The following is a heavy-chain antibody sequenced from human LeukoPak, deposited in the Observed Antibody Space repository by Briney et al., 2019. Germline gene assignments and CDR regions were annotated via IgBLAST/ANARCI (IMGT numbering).Heavy chain of an antibody. V-gene: IGHV4-59*01. CDR1: GGSISSYY. D-gene: IGHD3-22*01. Sequence: SETLSLTCTVSGGSISSYYWSWIRQPPGKGLEWIGYIYYSGSTNYNPSLKSRVTISVDTSKNQFSLKLSSVTAADTAVYYCASSGHYSEPFDYWGQGTLVTVSS. CDR3: ASSGHYSEPFDY. J-gene: IGHJ4*02. CDR2: IYYSGST.